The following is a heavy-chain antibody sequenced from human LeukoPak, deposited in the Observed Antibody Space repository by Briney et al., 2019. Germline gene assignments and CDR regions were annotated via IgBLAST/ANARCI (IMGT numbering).Heavy chain of an antibody. J-gene: IGHJ4*02. Sequence: GGSLRLSCAASGFTFSSYAMSWVRQAPGKGLEWVSAISGSGGSTYYADSVKGRFTISRDNSKNTLYLQINSLRAEDTAVYYCAKGSGSSGRGIDYWGQGTLVTVSS. D-gene: IGHD1-26*01. V-gene: IGHV3-23*01. CDR3: AKGSGSSGRGIDY. CDR1: GFTFSSYA. CDR2: ISGSGGST.